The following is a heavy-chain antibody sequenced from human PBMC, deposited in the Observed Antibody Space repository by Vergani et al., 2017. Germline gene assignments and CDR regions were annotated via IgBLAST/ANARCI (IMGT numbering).Heavy chain of an antibody. J-gene: IGHJ6*03. CDR2: IHHSGNT. CDR3: ARVSIVVVPAASYYYYYMDV. CDR1: GGFINSGDYY. D-gene: IGHD2-2*01. Sequence: QVQLQQSGPGLLRPSQTLSLTCTVSGGFINSGDYYWSWLRQPPGKGLEWMGYIHHSGNTYYSPSLRSRITILLDTSKSRFSLNLRSLTAADTAVYYCARVSIVVVPAASYYYYYMDVWGKG. V-gene: IGHV4-30-4*01.